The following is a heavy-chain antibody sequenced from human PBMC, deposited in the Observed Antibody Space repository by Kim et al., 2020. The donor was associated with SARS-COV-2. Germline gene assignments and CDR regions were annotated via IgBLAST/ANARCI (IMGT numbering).Heavy chain of an antibody. J-gene: IGHJ4*02. D-gene: IGHD2-2*02. CDR3: AKSITTSCYTSIDY. V-gene: IGHV3-23*01. Sequence: ADTVKGRLTTSRDNSKSTWYLQMNSRRAEDTAVYYCAKSITTSCYTSIDYWGQGTLVTVSS.